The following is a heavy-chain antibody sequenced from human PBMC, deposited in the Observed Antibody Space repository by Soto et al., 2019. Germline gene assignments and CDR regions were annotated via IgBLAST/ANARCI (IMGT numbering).Heavy chain of an antibody. V-gene: IGHV3-30-3*01. CDR1: GFMFSTYA. CDR2: ISYDGNTK. CDR3: ARPGSGYDVLTGRYFYYYHTVDV. J-gene: IGHJ6*02. Sequence: SLRPCCAASGFMFSTYAVHWVSQAPGKGLWWVGLISYDGNTKDYADSVKGRFSISRDNSKNTVYLQMSSLRTEETAVYYCARPGSGYDVLTGRYFYYYHTVDVWGQGTTVTVSS. D-gene: IGHD3-9*01.